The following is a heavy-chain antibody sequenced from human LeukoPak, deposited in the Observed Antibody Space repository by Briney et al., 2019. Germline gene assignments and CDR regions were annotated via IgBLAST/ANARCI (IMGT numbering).Heavy chain of an antibody. J-gene: IGHJ4*02. D-gene: IGHD6-13*01. V-gene: IGHV3-23*01. CDR2: ISGSGGST. CDR1: GFTFSSYA. CDR3: AKEASYSSSSEFDY. Sequence: GGSLRLSCEASGFTFSSYAMSWVRQAPGKGREWVSAISGSGGSTYYAASVKGRFTISRDNSKNTLYLQMNRLRAEDTAVYYCAKEASYSSSSEFDYWGQGTLVTVSS.